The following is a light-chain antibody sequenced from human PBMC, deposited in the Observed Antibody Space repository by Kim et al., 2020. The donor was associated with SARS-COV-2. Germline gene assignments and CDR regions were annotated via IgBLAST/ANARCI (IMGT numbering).Light chain of an antibody. Sequence: GQAVTIACTGTGSDVGGYNYVSWYQQHPGKAPKLMIYEVNRRPSGVPDRFSGSKSGNTASLTVSGLQAEDEAEYYCISYAGNNVYVFGTGTKVTVL. J-gene: IGLJ1*01. CDR2: EVN. V-gene: IGLV2-8*01. CDR1: GSDVGGYNY. CDR3: ISYAGNNVYV.